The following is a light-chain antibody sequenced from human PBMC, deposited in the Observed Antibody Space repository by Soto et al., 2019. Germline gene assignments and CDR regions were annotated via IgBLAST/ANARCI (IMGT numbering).Light chain of an antibody. Sequence: QSVLTQPPSVSAAPGKKVTISCSGSSSNIGNNYVSWYQQLPGTAPKLLIYENNKRPSGIPDRFSGSKSGTSATLGITGLQTGDEADYYCGTWDSSLSAYVFGTGTKLTVL. V-gene: IGLV1-51*02. CDR3: GTWDSSLSAYV. CDR2: ENN. J-gene: IGLJ1*01. CDR1: SSNIGNNY.